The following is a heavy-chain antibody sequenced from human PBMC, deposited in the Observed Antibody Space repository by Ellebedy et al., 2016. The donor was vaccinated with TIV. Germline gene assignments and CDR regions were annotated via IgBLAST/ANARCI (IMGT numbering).Heavy chain of an antibody. V-gene: IGHV3-9*01. CDR3: AKDLHSRPIAIDY. Sequence: GGSLRLXCAASGFTFDDYAMHWVRQAPGKGLEWVSGISWNSGSIGYADSVKGRFTISRDNAKNSLYLQMNSLRAEDTALYYCAKDLHSRPIAIDYWGQGTLVTVSS. CDR1: GFTFDDYA. D-gene: IGHD6-13*01. J-gene: IGHJ4*02. CDR2: ISWNSGSI.